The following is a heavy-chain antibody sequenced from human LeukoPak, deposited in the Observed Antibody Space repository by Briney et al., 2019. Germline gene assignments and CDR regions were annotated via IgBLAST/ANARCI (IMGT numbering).Heavy chain of an antibody. CDR3: AKDRLSSSPLPPNSDY. CDR1: GFTFSSYA. V-gene: IGHV3-23*01. Sequence: PGGSLRLSCAASGFTFSSYAMSWVRQAPGKGLEWVSAISGSGGSTYYADSVKGRFTISRDNSKNTLYLQMNSLRAEDTAVYYCAKDRLSSSPLPPNSDYWGQGTLVTVSS. CDR2: ISGSGGST. J-gene: IGHJ4*02. D-gene: IGHD6-13*01.